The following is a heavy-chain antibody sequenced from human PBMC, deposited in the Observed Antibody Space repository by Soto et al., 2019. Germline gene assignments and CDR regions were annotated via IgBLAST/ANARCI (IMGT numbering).Heavy chain of an antibody. CDR3: AAYCYTMTCTHFHGYS. V-gene: IGHV3-23*01. J-gene: IGHJ5*02. CDR1: GFTFGTFA. CDR2: ISGSGDRT. D-gene: IGHD3-16*02. Sequence: GGSLRLSCAASGFTFGTFAMSWVRQAPGKGLEWVSFISGSGDRTSYVDSVKGRFTISRDNAKNALYLQMNSLRVEDTAVYYCAAYCYTMTCTHFHGYSWGQGTQVTVSS.